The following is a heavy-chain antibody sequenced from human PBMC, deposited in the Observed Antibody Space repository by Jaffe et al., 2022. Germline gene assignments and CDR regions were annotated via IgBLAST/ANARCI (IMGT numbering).Heavy chain of an antibody. Sequence: EVQLLESGGGLVQPGGSLRLSCAASGFTFSSYAMSWVRQAPGKGLEWVSAISGSGGSTYYADSVKGRFTISRDNSKNTLYLQMNSLRAEDTAVYYCAQWAEGILYWWSGGYFDYWGQGTLVTVSS. CDR3: AQWAEGILYWWSGGYFDY. D-gene: IGHD2-8*02. J-gene: IGHJ4*02. CDR1: GFTFSSYA. V-gene: IGHV3-23*01. CDR2: ISGSGGST.